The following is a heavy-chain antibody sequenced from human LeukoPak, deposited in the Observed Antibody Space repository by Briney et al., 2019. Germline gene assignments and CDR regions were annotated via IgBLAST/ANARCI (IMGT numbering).Heavy chain of an antibody. CDR3: ARCSSGGSCYVVE. V-gene: IGHV4-59*01. CDR2: IYYDGST. CDR1: GGSISTYY. J-gene: IGHJ4*02. D-gene: IGHD2-15*01. Sequence: SETLSLTCTVSGGSISTYYWSWIRQPPGKGLEWIGYIYYDGSTIYNPSLKSRVTISVDTSKNQFSLKLSSVTAADTAMYYCARCSSGGSCYVVEWGQGALVTVSS.